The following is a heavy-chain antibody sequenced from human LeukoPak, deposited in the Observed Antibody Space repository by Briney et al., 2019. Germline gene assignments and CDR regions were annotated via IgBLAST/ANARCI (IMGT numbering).Heavy chain of an antibody. V-gene: IGHV1-46*01. CDR2: INPSGGGT. CDR3: ARDGGGISGTPEGYFDY. J-gene: IGHJ4*02. D-gene: IGHD1/OR15-1a*01. CDR1: GGTFSSYA. Sequence: ASVKVSCKASGGTFSSYAISWVRQAPGQGLEWMGIINPSGGGTSYAQKFQGRVTMTRDMSTSTVYMELSSLRSEDTAVYYCARDGGGISGTPEGYFDYWGQGTLVTVPS.